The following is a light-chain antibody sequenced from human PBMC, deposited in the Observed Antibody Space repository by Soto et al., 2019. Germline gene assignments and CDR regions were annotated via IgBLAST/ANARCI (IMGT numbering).Light chain of an antibody. CDR3: QQYNNWPFT. CDR1: QSVSSN. J-gene: IGKJ3*01. V-gene: IGKV3-15*01. CDR2: GAS. Sequence: EIVMTQSPPTLSVSPGERATLSCRASQSVSSNLAWYQQKPGQAPRLLIYGASTRASGIPARFSGSGSGTEVTLTISSLQSEDFAVYYCQQYNNWPFTFGPGTKVDIK.